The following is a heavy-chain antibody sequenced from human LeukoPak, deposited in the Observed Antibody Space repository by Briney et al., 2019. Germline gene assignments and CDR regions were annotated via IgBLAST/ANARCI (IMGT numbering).Heavy chain of an antibody. J-gene: IGHJ6*03. CDR1: GYTFTSYA. CDR2: INAGNGNT. CDR3: AKVPRYQLPYYYYYMDV. D-gene: IGHD2-2*01. Sequence: ASVKVSCKASGYTFTSYAMHWVRQAPGQRLEWMGWINAGNGNTKYSQKFQGRVTITRDTSASTAYMELSSLRSEDTAVYYCAKVPRYQLPYYYYYMDVWGKGTTVTVSS. V-gene: IGHV1-3*01.